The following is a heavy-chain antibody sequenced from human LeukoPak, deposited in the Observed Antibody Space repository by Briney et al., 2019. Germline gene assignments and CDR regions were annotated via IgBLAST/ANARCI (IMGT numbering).Heavy chain of an antibody. CDR2: IIPIFGTA. CDR3: ARDRPPRIAARLHYYYYYMDV. J-gene: IGHJ6*03. D-gene: IGHD6-6*01. V-gene: IGHV1-69*05. Sequence: SVKVSCKASGGTFSSYAISWVRQAPGQGLEWMGGIIPIFGTANYALKFQGRVTITTDESTSTAYMELSSLRSEDTAVYYCARDRPPRIAARLHYYYYYMDVWGKGTTVTVSS. CDR1: GGTFSSYA.